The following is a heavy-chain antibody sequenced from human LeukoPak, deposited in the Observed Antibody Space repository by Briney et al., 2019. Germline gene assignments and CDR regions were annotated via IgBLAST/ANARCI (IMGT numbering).Heavy chain of an antibody. CDR3: ASGRGY. D-gene: IGHD3-10*01. V-gene: IGHV3-30-3*01. CDR2: ISSDGGKK. J-gene: IGHJ4*02. Sequence: GGSLRLSCAASGFTFSKYAIHWVRPAPGKGLEWVAVISSDGGKKYFADSVKGRFTISRDNSKNTLYLQLNSLRAEDTAVYYCASGRGYWGQGTLVTVSS. CDR1: GFTFSKYA.